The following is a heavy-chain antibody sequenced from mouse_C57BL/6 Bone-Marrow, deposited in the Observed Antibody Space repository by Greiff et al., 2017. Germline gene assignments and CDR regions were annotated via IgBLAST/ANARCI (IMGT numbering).Heavy chain of an antibody. CDR1: GYTFTSYW. J-gene: IGHJ3*01. CDR2: IDPSDSET. CDR3: ARGAYYVSLAY. D-gene: IGHD1-1*01. Sequence: QVQLKQPGAELVRPGSSVKLSCKASGYTFTSYWMHWVKQRPIQGLEWIGNIDPSDSETHYNQKFKDKATLTVAQSSSTAYMRRSSLTSEDSAVYCCARGAYYVSLAYWGQGTLVTVSA. V-gene: IGHV1-52*01.